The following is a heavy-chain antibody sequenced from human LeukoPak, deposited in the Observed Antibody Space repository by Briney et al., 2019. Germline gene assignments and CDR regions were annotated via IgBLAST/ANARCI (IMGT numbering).Heavy chain of an antibody. V-gene: IGHV3-23*01. D-gene: IGHD1-26*01. CDR2: ISESGDKT. Sequence: PGGSLRLSCAASGFTFSNYAMNWVRQAPGKGLERVSSISESGDKTDYADSVRGRFTISRDNSQNTLYLQMSSRIANATALYYCAKQWVECWGQGTLVTVSS. J-gene: IGHJ4*02. CDR3: AKQWVEC. CDR1: GFTFSNYA.